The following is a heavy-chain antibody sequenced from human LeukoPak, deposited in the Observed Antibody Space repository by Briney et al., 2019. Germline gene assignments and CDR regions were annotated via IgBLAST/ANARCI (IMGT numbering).Heavy chain of an antibody. CDR3: ARVRFLEWSDAFDI. V-gene: IGHV3-30-3*01. CDR1: GFTFSSYA. Sequence: GGSLRLSCAASGFTFSSYAMHWVRQAPGKGLEWVAVISYDGSNKYYADSVKGRFTISRDNSKNTLYLQMNSLRAEDTAVYYCARVRFLEWSDAFDIWGQGTMVTVSS. D-gene: IGHD3-3*01. CDR2: ISYDGSNK. J-gene: IGHJ3*02.